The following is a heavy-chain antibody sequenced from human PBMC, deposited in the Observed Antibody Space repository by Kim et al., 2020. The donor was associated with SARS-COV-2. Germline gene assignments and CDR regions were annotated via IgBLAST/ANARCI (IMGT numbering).Heavy chain of an antibody. J-gene: IGHJ4*02. CDR1: GYSFTGYA. CDR2: INGGNGNR. CDR3: ARVLYTYGAGYDN. Sequence: ASVKVSCKASGYSFTGYAIHWVRQAPGQGLEWMGWINGGNGNRRYSQKLEGIVTLTRDTSASTAYMELVSLRAEDTAVYFCARVLYTYGAGYDNWGQGTLVTVSS. V-gene: IGHV1-3*01. D-gene: IGHD2-8*01.